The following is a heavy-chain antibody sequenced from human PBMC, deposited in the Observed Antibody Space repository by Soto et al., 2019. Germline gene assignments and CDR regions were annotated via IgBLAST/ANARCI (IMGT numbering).Heavy chain of an antibody. CDR3: AKDGGITIFGVVMKFDY. J-gene: IGHJ4*02. Sequence: GGSLRLSCAASGFTFSSYAMSWVRQAPGKGLVWFSAISGSGCSTFYADSVKGRFTISRDNSKNTLYLQMNSLRAEDTAVYYCAKDGGITIFGVVMKFDYWGQGTLVTVSS. D-gene: IGHD3-3*01. CDR1: GFTFSSYA. CDR2: ISGSGCST. V-gene: IGHV3-23*01.